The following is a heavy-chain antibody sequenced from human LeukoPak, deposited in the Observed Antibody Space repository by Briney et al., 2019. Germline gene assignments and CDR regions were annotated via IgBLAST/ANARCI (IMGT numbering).Heavy chain of an antibody. CDR2: IYTSGST. CDR3: ARVSSSSSRSYYYYYMDV. D-gene: IGHD6-6*01. CDR1: GGSISSYY. V-gene: IGHV4-4*07. Sequence: SETLSLTCTVSGGSISSYYWSWIRQPAGKGLEWIGRIYTSGSTNYNPSLKSRVTMSVDTSKNQFSLKLSSVTAADTAVYYCARVSSSSSRSYYYYYMDVWGKGTTVTVSS. J-gene: IGHJ6*03.